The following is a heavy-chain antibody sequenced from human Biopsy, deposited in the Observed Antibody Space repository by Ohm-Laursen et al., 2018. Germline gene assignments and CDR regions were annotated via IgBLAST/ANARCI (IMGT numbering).Heavy chain of an antibody. CDR2: FAPENGKT. D-gene: IGHD1-1*01. Sequence: ASVKVSCNVSGYTLTELSMHWVRQAPGKGLEWMGGFAPENGKTVYAQNFQARVSMTEDTSTDTAYMELRSLRSEDTAVYYCAADINVWNVNYWGQGTTVIVSS. J-gene: IGHJ6*02. CDR3: AADINVWNVNY. V-gene: IGHV1-24*01. CDR1: GYTLTELS.